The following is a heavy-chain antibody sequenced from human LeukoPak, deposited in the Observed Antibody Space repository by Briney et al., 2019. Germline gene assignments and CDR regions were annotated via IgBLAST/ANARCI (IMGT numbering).Heavy chain of an antibody. V-gene: IGHV4-39*01. Sequence: PSETLSLTCAVSGASIITGSPYWGWLRQSPGKGPDWIGTVYYSGSIYYNPSLKSRVTLSVDTSKNQFSLRLTSVTASDTAVYFCARHRGSGSSSIPFDYWGQGTLVTVSS. CDR1: GASIITGSPY. D-gene: IGHD3-10*01. J-gene: IGHJ4*02. CDR3: ARHRGSGSSSIPFDY. CDR2: VYYSGSI.